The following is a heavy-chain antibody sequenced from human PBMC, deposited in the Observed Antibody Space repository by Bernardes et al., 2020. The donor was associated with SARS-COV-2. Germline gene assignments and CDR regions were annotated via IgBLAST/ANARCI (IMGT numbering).Heavy chain of an antibody. CDR2: IYYSGST. CDR3: ASPPGEDSSGYYYFSSRVEYFQH. J-gene: IGHJ1*01. D-gene: IGHD3-22*01. Sequence: SETLSLTCTVSGGSISSSSYYWGWIRQPPGKGLEWIGSIYYSGSTYYNPSLKSRVTISVDTSKNQFSLKLSSVTAADTAVYYCASPPGEDSSGYYYFSSRVEYFQHWGQGTLVTVSS. CDR1: GGSISSSSYY. V-gene: IGHV4-39*01.